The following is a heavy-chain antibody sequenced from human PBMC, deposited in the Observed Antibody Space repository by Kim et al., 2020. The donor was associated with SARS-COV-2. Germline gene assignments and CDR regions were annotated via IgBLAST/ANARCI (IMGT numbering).Heavy chain of an antibody. CDR1: GDSVSSTAYF. V-gene: IGHV4-39*01. CDR2: VHSGGTT. CDR3: ATRILASRGG. Sequence: SETLSLTCTVSGDSVSSTAYFWVWIRQPPGKGLEWIGSVHSGGTTSYNPSLRSRLTISMDTSKNQFSLNLMSVTAADTAVYYCATRILASRGGWGQGTLVPVSS. D-gene: IGHD3-16*01. J-gene: IGHJ4*02.